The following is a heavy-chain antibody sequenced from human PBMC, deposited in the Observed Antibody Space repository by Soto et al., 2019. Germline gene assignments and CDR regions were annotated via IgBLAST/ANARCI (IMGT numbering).Heavy chain of an antibody. V-gene: IGHV5-10-1*01. CDR1: GYSFTSYW. D-gene: IGHD2-21*02. J-gene: IGHJ6*02. CDR2: IDPSDSYT. Sequence: PGESLKISGKGSGYSFTSYWISWVRQMPGKGLEWMGRIDPSDSYTNYSPSFQGHVTISADKSISTAYLQWSSLKASDTAMYYCARGGDPYYYYGMDVWGQGTTVTVSS. CDR3: ARGGDPYYYYGMDV.